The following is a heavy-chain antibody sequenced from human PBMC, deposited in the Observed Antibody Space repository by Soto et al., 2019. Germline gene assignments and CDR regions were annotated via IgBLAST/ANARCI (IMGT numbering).Heavy chain of an antibody. Sequence: DVQLLEPGGGLAQRGGSLRLSCAASGFSFSTYGMTWVRQAPGKGLEWVAYGGSGGSTYYADSVKGRFTISRDNSKNTLYLQMNSLRAEDTAVYYCVKFRGRAYHYYYMDVWGNGTTVTVSS. CDR1: GFSFSTYG. V-gene: IGHV3-23*01. J-gene: IGHJ6*03. CDR2: YGGSGGST. D-gene: IGHD3-16*01. CDR3: VKFRGRAYHYYYMDV.